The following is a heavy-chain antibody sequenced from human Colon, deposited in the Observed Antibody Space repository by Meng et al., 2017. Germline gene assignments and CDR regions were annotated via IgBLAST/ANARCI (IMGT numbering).Heavy chain of an antibody. V-gene: IGHV4-4*02. Sequence: QLRLQESGPGLVAPSGTLPLTCAVSGGSIRSYNWWSWVRQPPGKGLEWIGQIDLGGTPYYNPSLESRVIMSLDKSKNQLSLRLTSVAAADTAVYYCARHGGWHFDYWGQGALVTVSS. CDR1: GGSIRSYNW. J-gene: IGHJ4*02. CDR3: ARHGGWHFDY. CDR2: IDLGGTP. D-gene: IGHD6-19*01.